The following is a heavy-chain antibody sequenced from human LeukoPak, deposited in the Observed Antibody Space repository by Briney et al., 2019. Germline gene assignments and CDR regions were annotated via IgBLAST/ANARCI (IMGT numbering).Heavy chain of an antibody. D-gene: IGHD2-15*01. J-gene: IGHJ4*02. CDR2: ISSSSSTI. CDR3: ARAIGYFDY. V-gene: IGHV3-48*04. CDR1: GFTFSSYS. Sequence: PGGSLRLSCAASGFTFSSYSMNWVRQAPGKGLEWVSYISSSSSTIYYADSVKGRFTISRDNAKNSLYLQTNSLRAEDTAVYYCARAIGYFDYWGQGTLVTVSS.